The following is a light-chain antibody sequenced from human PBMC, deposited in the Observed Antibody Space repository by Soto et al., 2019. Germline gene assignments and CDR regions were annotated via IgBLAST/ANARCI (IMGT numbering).Light chain of an antibody. CDR1: ESVISN. J-gene: IGKJ4*01. CDR3: QQYYKWPLT. V-gene: IGKV3-15*01. CDR2: DAS. Sequence: EIVLTQSPDTLSLSTGERVTLSFWASESVISNLAWYQQKPGQAPRLLIHDASTRATGIPARLSGSGSGTEFTLTISSLESQDFAVYYCQQYYKWPLTFGGGTKVDIK.